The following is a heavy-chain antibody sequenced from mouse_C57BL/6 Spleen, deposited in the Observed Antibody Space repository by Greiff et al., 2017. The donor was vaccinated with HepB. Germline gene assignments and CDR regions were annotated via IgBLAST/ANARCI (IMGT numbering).Heavy chain of an antibody. CDR1: GYTFTDYN. D-gene: IGHD1-1*01. CDR3: ARKPYYYGAMDY. J-gene: IGHJ4*01. V-gene: IGHV1-18*01. Sequence: VQLKESGPELVKPGASVKIPCKASGYTFTDYNMDWVKQSHGKSLEWIGDINPNNGGTIYNQKFKGKATLTVDKSSSTAYMELRSLTSEDTAVYYCARKPYYYGAMDYWGQGTSVTVSS. CDR2: INPNNGGT.